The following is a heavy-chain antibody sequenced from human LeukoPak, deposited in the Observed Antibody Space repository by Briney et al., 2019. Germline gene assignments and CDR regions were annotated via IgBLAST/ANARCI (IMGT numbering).Heavy chain of an antibody. Sequence: SETLSLTCTVSGGSISSYYWSWIRQPPGKGLEWIGYIYYSGSTNYNPSLKSRVTISVDTSKKQFSLKLSSVTAADTAVYYCARRPRLYSTGWYGALDYWGQGALDPVSS. D-gene: IGHD6-19*01. CDR1: GGSISSYY. J-gene: IGHJ4*02. V-gene: IGHV4-59*12. CDR2: IYYSGST. CDR3: ARRPRLYSTGWYGALDY.